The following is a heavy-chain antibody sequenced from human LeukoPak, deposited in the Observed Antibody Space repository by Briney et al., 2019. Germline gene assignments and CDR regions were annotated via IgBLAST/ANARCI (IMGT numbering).Heavy chain of an antibody. V-gene: IGHV4-59*01. CDR3: ARHITMVRDEIGGYYYYYGMDV. D-gene: IGHD3-10*01. Sequence: SSETLSLTCTVSGGSISSYYWSWIRQPPGKGLEWIGYIYYSGSTNYNPSLKSRVTISVDTSKNQFSLKLSSVTAADTAVYYCARHITMVRDEIGGYYYYYGMDVWGKGTTVTVSS. CDR2: IYYSGST. J-gene: IGHJ6*04. CDR1: GGSISSYY.